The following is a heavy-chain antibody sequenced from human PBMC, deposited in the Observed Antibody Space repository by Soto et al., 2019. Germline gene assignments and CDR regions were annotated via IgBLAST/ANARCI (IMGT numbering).Heavy chain of an antibody. CDR1: GGTFSSYA. J-gene: IGHJ5*02. Sequence: SVKVSCKASGGTFSSYAISWVRQAPGQGLEWMGGIIPIFGTANYAQKFQGRVTITADESTSTAYMELSSLRSEDTAVYYCARKEGDCSGGSCYFWFDHWGQGTLVTVSS. CDR3: ARKEGDCSGGSCYFWFDH. V-gene: IGHV1-69*13. D-gene: IGHD2-15*01. CDR2: IIPIFGTA.